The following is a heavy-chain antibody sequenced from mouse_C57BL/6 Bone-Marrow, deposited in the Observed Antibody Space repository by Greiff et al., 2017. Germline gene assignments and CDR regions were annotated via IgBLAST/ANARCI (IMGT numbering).Heavy chain of an antibody. CDR2: IYPSDSYT. Sequence: VQLQQPGAELVMPGASVKLSCKASGYTFTSYWMHWVKQRPGQGLEWIGEIYPSDSYTNYNQQFTGKSTLTEDKSSSTAYMQLRSLTSEDSAVYYCARGDRDYWGQGTTLTVSS. J-gene: IGHJ2*01. D-gene: IGHD2-13*01. CDR3: ARGDRDY. CDR1: GYTFTSYW. V-gene: IGHV1-69*01.